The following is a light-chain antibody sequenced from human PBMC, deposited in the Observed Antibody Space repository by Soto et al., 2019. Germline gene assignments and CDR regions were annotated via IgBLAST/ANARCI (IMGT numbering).Light chain of an antibody. CDR1: QSISSY. CDR3: QQSYRPLT. J-gene: IGKJ4*01. V-gene: IGKV1-39*01. CDR2: AAS. Sequence: DIQMTQSPSSLSASVGDRVTITCRASQSISSYLNWYQQKPGKAPKLLIYAASSLQSGVPSRFSGSGSGTDFTLTISSLHPDDFATYYCQQSYRPLTFGGGTKVEIK.